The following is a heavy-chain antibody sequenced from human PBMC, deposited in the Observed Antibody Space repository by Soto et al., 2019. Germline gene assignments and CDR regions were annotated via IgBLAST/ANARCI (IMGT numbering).Heavy chain of an antibody. CDR2: IFSNDEK. D-gene: IGHD2-15*01. CDR3: ARMEGDCSGGSCYHDY. CDR1: GFSLSNARMG. Sequence: QVTLKESGPVLVNPTETLTLTCTVSGFSLSNARMGVSWIRQPPGKALEWLAHIFSNDEKSYSTSLKSRLTNPKDTSKSQVVLTMTNMDPVDTATYYCARMEGDCSGGSCYHDYWGQGTLVTVSS. J-gene: IGHJ4*02. V-gene: IGHV2-26*01.